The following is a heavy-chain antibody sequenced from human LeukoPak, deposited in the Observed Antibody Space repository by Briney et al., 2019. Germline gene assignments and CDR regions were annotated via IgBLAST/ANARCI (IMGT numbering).Heavy chain of an antibody. J-gene: IGHJ3*02. V-gene: IGHV4-59*06. CDR2: IYYSGST. CDR1: GGSISSYY. CDR3: ARGHSYGQGAFDI. D-gene: IGHD5-18*01. Sequence: SETLSLTCTVSGGSISSYYWSWIRQHPGKGLEWIGYIYYSGSTYYNPSLKSRVTISVDTSKNQFSLKLSSVTAADTAVYYCARGHSYGQGAFDIWGQGTMVTVSS.